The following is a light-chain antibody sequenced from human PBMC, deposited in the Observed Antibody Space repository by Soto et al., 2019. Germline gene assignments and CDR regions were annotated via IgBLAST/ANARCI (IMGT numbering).Light chain of an antibody. V-gene: IGLV2-14*01. CDR2: EVS. Sequence: QSVLTQPASVSGSPVQSITISCTGTSSDVGGYNYVSWYQHHPGKAPKLMIYEVSNRPSGVSNRFSGSKSGNTASLTISGLQAEDEADYYCSSYTSGSTLEVFGTGTKVTVL. CDR1: SSDVGGYNY. CDR3: SSYTSGSTLEV. J-gene: IGLJ1*01.